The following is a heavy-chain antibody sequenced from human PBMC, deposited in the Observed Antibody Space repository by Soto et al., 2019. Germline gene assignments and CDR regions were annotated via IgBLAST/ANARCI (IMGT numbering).Heavy chain of an antibody. CDR1: GGSISGGVHS. CDR3: AREIMPLSNDWYFDL. Sequence: QVQLQESGPGLVKPSETLSLTSTVSGGSISGGVHSWRWIRQPPGKGLEWIGHIFDSGSTYYNAVLKTRLTILVDTSKIQFSLRLRSVTAADTAVYYCAREIMPLSNDWYFDLWGRGTLVTVSS. J-gene: IGHJ2*01. V-gene: IGHV4-30-4*01. CDR2: IFDSGST. D-gene: IGHD2-8*01.